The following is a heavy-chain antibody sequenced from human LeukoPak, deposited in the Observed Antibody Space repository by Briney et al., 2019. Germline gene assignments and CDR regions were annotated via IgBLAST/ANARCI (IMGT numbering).Heavy chain of an antibody. CDR3: ARGLYGFWSGYHDGWFDP. J-gene: IGHJ5*02. D-gene: IGHD3/OR15-3a*01. Sequence: SETLSLTCTVSGGSISSSTYYWAWIRQPPGKGLEWIGSIYYSGSTYYNPSLKSRVTVSVDTPKNQFSLKLSSVTAADTAVYYCARGLYGFWSGYHDGWFDPWGQGTLVTVSS. CDR1: GGSISSSTYY. CDR2: IYYSGST. V-gene: IGHV4-39*07.